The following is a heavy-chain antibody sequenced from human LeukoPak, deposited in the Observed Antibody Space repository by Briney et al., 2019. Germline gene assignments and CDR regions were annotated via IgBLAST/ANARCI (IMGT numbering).Heavy chain of an antibody. V-gene: IGHV3-23*01. CDR2: ISGSGGST. CDR3: AKVDGYSHTRYYFDY. CDR1: GFTFSSYA. J-gene: IGHJ4*02. Sequence: GGSLRLSCAASGFTFSSYAMSWVRQAPGKGLEWVSAISGSGGSTYYADSVKGRFTISRDNSKNTLYLQMNSLSAEDTAVYYCAKVDGYSHTRYYFDYWGQGTLVTVSS. D-gene: IGHD5-18*01.